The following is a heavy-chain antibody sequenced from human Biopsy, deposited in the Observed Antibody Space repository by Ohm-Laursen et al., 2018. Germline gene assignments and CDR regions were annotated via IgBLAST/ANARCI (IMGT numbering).Heavy chain of an antibody. CDR1: GFTFSSYA. J-gene: IGHJ4*01. V-gene: IGHV3-23*01. CDR2: IGSDARST. Sequence: SLRLSCAASGFTFSSYAMGWVRQAPGKGLGCVSSIGSDARSTLYADSVQGRFTISRDNSKNTLYLQIDNLRAEDTALYYCARAGPYYSDFWGQGTLVTVSS. CDR3: ARAGPYYSDF.